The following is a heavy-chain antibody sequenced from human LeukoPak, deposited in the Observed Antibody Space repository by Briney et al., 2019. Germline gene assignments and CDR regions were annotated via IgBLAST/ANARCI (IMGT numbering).Heavy chain of an antibody. V-gene: IGHV5-51*01. J-gene: IGHJ4*02. CDR3: AREYSGYDSHFDY. CDR1: GYRFTNYW. Sequence: GESLKISCKGSGYRFTNYWIGWVRQMPGKGLEWMGIIYPGDSDTRYSPSFQGQVTISADKSISTAYLQWRTLKASDTAMYYCAREYSGYDSHFDYWGQGTLVTVSS. D-gene: IGHD5-12*01. CDR2: IYPGDSDT.